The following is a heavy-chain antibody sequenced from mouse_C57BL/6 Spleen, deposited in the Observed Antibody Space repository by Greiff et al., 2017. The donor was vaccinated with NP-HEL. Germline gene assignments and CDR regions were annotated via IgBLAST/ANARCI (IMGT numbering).Heavy chain of an antibody. CDR3: ARSLGRENEVAWFAY. J-gene: IGHJ3*01. D-gene: IGHD4-1*01. Sequence: VQLQQSGAELARPGASVKMSCKASGYTFTSYTMHWVKQRPGQGLEWIGYINPSSGYTKYNQKFKDKATLNADKSSSTAYMQLSSLTSEDSAVYYGARSLGRENEVAWFAYWGQGTMVTVSA. CDR1: GYTFTSYT. CDR2: INPSSGYT. V-gene: IGHV1-4*01.